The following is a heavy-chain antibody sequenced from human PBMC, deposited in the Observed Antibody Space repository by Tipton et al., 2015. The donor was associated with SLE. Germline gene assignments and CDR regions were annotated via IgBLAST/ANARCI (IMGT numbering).Heavy chain of an antibody. CDR2: IYYSGST. V-gene: IGHV4-59*01. D-gene: IGHD3/OR15-3a*01. CDR1: GGSFSGYY. CDR3: ARGPRTSYFFDF. J-gene: IGHJ4*02. Sequence: TLSLTCAVYGGSFSGYYWSWIRQPPGKGLEWIGYIYYSGSTYYNPSLKSRVTISVDTSKNQFSLKLNSVTAADTAVYYCARGPRTSYFFDFWGQGTLVTVSS.